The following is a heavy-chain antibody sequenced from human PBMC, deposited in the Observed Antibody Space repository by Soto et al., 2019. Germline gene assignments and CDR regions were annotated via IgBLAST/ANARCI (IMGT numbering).Heavy chain of an antibody. D-gene: IGHD2-15*01. V-gene: IGHV3-30-3*01. J-gene: IGHJ5*02. CDR2: ISYDGNNK. CDR3: AKDQRYCSGGSCYA. CDR1: RFTFRSYA. Sequence: SLRLSCAASRFTFRSYAMHWVRQAPGKGLEWVAAISYDGNNKYYADSVKGRFTVSRDNSKNTLYLQMNSLRAEDTAVYYCAKDQRYCSGGSCYAWGQGTLVTVSS.